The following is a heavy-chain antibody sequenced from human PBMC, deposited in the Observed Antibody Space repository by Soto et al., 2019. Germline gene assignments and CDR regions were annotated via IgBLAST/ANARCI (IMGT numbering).Heavy chain of an antibody. CDR1: GFSLSSSGVG. CDR3: AHSRNNHLLNPFVY. V-gene: IGHV2-5*02. Sequence: QITLKESGPTLVKPTQTLTLTCTFSGFSLSSSGVGVAWIRQPPGKALEWLALIYWDGDKRYRPSLTSTVTITKDTSRDQVVLTRTNPDPVDTATYFCAHSRNNHLLNPFVYCGPEILVTVSS. J-gene: IGHJ4*02. D-gene: IGHD1-1*01. CDR2: IYWDGDK.